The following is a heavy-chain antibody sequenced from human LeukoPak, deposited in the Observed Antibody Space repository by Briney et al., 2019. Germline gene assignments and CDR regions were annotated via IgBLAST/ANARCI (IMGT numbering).Heavy chain of an antibody. CDR3: ARIAYCGGDCSGGYYYGMDV. J-gene: IGHJ6*02. D-gene: IGHD2-21*02. CDR2: ISGSSGYI. Sequence: PGGSLRLSCAASGFTFSIYSMNWVRQAPGKGLEWVSSISGSSGYIYYADSLKGRFTISRDNAKNSLYLQMNSLRAEDTAVHYCARIAYCGGDCSGGYYYGMDVWGQGTTVTVSS. CDR1: GFTFSIYS. V-gene: IGHV3-21*01.